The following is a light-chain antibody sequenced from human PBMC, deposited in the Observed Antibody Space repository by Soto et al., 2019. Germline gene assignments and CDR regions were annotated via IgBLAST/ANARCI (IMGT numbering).Light chain of an antibody. V-gene: IGKV3-15*01. CDR2: GVS. Sequence: EIVMTQSPATLSVSPGERATLSCRASQSVSSNLAWYQQKPGQAPRLLIYGVSTRATGIPARFSGSGSGTEFTLTISRLQSEDLAVYYCQQYNNWYTFGQGTKLEIK. CDR3: QQYNNWYT. CDR1: QSVSSN. J-gene: IGKJ2*01.